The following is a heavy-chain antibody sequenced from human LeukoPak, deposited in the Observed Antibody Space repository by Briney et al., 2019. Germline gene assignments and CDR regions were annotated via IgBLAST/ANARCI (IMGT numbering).Heavy chain of an antibody. Sequence: ASVKVSCKASGYTFTSYGISWVRQAPGQGLEWMGWISAYNGNTNYAQKLQGRVTMTTDTSTSTAYMELRSLRSDDTAVYYCARGSGLLWFGDYYYYMDVWGKGTTVTISS. CDR2: ISAYNGNT. CDR1: GYTFTSYG. D-gene: IGHD3-10*01. CDR3: ARGSGLLWFGDYYYYMDV. V-gene: IGHV1-18*01. J-gene: IGHJ6*03.